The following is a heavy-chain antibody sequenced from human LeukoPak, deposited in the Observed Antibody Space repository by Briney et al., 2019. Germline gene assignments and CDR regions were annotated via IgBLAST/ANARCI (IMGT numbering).Heavy chain of an antibody. V-gene: IGHV1-8*01. CDR2: MNPYSTNT. D-gene: IGHD2-21*01. CDR3: ARATRGDLLSEF. J-gene: IGHJ4*02. CDR1: EYTFANYD. Sequence: GASVKVSCKASEYTFANYDITWVRQAPXXXXXXMGWMNPYSTNTGYARKFQGRLSMTRDTSITTAYVELSSLTSEDTAAYYCARATRGDLLSEFWGQGSPITVSS.